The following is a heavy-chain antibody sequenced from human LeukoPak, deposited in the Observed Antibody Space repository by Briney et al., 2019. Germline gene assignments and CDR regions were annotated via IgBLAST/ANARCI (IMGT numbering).Heavy chain of an antibody. D-gene: IGHD3-22*01. J-gene: IGHJ4*02. CDR1: GFTFSSYN. Sequence: PGGSLRLSCAASGFTFSSYNMNWVRQAPGKGLEWVLSISSSSGYIYYADSVKGRFTISRDNAKNSLYLQMNSLRVEDTAVYYCARDPVSSDYYYGRPYYFDYWGQGTLVIVSS. CDR2: ISSSSGYI. CDR3: ARDPVSSDYYYGRPYYFDY. V-gene: IGHV3-21*01.